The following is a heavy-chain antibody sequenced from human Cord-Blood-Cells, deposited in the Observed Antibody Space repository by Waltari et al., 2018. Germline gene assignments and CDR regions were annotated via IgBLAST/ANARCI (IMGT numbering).Heavy chain of an antibody. CDR3: ARPSQYCSSTSCYAFDI. Sequence: QVQLVQSGAEVKKPGSSVKVSCKASGGTFSSYAISWVRQAPGQGLEWMGGIIPIFGTANYAQKCQGRVTITADESTSTAYMELCSLRSEDTAVYYCARPSQYCSSTSCYAFDIWGQGTMVTVSS. CDR1: GGTFSSYA. CDR2: IIPIFGTA. D-gene: IGHD2-2*01. J-gene: IGHJ3*02. V-gene: IGHV1-69*01.